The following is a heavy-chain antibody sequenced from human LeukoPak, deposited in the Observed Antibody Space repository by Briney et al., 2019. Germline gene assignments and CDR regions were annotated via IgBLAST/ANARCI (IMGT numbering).Heavy chain of an antibody. CDR3: ARDSPSDY. CDR2: ISSSSSTI. J-gene: IGHJ4*02. CDR1: GFTFSSYG. V-gene: IGHV3-48*01. Sequence: GGSLRLSCAASGFTFSSYGMHWVRQAPGKGLEWVSYISSSSSTIYYADSVKGRFTISGDNAKNSLYLQMNSLRAEDTAVYYCARDSPSDYWGQGTLVTVSS.